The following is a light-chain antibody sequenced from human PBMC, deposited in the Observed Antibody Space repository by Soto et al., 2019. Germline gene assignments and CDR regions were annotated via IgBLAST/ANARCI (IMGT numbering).Light chain of an antibody. CDR1: QIVSYN. J-gene: IGKJ1*01. V-gene: IGKV3-15*01. CDR3: QQYNNWWT. CDR2: GAS. Sequence: EIVMTQSPATLSVSPGERATLSCRASQIVSYNLAWYQQKPGQAPRLLIYGASTRATGIPARFSGSGFGTEFTLTISSLQSEDFAVYYCQQYNNWWTFGQGTKVEIK.